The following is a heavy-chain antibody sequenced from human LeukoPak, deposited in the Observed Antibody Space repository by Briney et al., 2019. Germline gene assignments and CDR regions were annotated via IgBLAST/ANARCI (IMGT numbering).Heavy chain of an antibody. CDR1: GGTFSSYA. Sequence: SVKVSCRASGGTFSSYAISWVRQAPGQGLEWMGGIIPIFGTANYAQKFQGRVTITADKSTSTAYMELSSLRSEDTAVYYCARDRSTVAAAGTDYWGQGTLVTVSS. CDR3: ARDRSTVAAAGTDY. J-gene: IGHJ4*02. V-gene: IGHV1-69*06. D-gene: IGHD6-13*01. CDR2: IIPIFGTA.